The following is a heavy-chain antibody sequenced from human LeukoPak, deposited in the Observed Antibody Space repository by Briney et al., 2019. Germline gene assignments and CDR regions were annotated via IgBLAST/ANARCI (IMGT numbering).Heavy chain of an antibody. V-gene: IGHV3-23*01. CDR2: ISGSGGGT. D-gene: IGHD3-22*01. CDR1: GFAISSYA. J-gene: IGHJ4*02. Sequence: GGSLRLSCAASGFAISSYAMSWVRQAPGKGLEWVSAISGSGGGTYHADSVNGRFTISRDNSKNTLYLQMNSLRAEDTAVYYCAKHSITMIVVVSSAFDYWGREPWSPSPQ. CDR3: AKHSITMIVVVSSAFDY.